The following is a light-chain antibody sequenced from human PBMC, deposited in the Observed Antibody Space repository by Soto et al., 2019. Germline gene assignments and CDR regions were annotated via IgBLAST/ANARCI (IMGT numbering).Light chain of an antibody. V-gene: IGLV2-14*01. CDR1: SSDVGGYNF. CDR2: EVS. Sequence: QSVLTQPASVSGSPGQSITISCSRTSSDVGGYNFVSWYQHHPGKAPKLMIYEVSNRPSGVSNRFSGSKSGNTASLTISGLQAEDEADYYCSSYTSKSTLVFGGGTKLTVL. CDR3: SSYTSKSTLV. J-gene: IGLJ2*01.